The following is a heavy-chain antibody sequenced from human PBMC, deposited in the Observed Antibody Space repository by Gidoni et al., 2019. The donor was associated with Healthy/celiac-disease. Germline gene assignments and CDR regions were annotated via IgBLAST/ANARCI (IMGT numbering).Heavy chain of an antibody. Sequence: EVQLVESGGGLVQPGGSLRLSCAASGFTFSTYWMHWVRKAPGKGLVWVSRINSDGSSTSYADSVKGLYTISRDNAKNTLYLQMNSLRAEDTAVYYCARDPGGWGSYAFDIWGQGTMVTVSS. J-gene: IGHJ3*02. CDR2: INSDGSST. CDR3: ARDPGGWGSYAFDI. V-gene: IGHV3-74*01. CDR1: GFTFSTYW. D-gene: IGHD7-27*01.